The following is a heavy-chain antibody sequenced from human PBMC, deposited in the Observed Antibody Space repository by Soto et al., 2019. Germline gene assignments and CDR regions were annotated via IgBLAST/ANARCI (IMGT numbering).Heavy chain of an antibody. CDR1: GGSISSYY. CDR3: AKAVGELNYFDY. CDR2: IYYSGST. D-gene: IGHD3-16*01. Sequence: NXSETLSLTCTVSGGSISSYYWSWIRQPPGKGLEWIGYIYYSGSTNYNPSLKSRVTISVDTSKNQFSLKLSSVTAADTAVYYCAKAVGELNYFDYWGQGTLVTVSS. V-gene: IGHV4-59*08. J-gene: IGHJ4*02.